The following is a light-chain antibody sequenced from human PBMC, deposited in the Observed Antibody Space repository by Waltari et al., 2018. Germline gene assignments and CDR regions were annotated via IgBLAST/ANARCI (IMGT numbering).Light chain of an antibody. CDR3: SSYTSSTTL. V-gene: IGLV2-14*03. CDR1: SSDVGAYIY. J-gene: IGLJ2*01. CDR2: DVN. Sequence: QSALTQPASVSRSPGQSITIPCTGTSSDVGAYIYVSWYQQHPGKAPKLLIYDVNTRPSGVSNRFSGSKSGNTASLTISGLQAEDEADYYCSSYTSSTTLFGGGTKLTVL.